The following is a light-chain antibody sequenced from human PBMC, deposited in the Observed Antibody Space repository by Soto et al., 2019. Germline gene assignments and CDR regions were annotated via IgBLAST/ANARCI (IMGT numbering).Light chain of an antibody. V-gene: IGKV4-1*01. Sequence: DIVMTQSPDSLAVSLGERATINCKSSQSVLSSSNNKNFLACYQQKPGQPPKKLINWASTRESGVPDRFSGSGSGTDFTLTISSLQAEDVAVYYCQHYYSAPLAFGGGTKVEIK. CDR1: QSVLSSSNNKNF. CDR3: QHYYSAPLA. CDR2: WAS. J-gene: IGKJ4*01.